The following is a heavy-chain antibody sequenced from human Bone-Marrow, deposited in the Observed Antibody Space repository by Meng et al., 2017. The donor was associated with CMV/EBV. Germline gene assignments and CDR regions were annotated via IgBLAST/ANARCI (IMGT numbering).Heavy chain of an antibody. CDR2: IYYSGST. J-gene: IGHJ5*02. CDR1: GGSISSGDYY. D-gene: IGHD3-22*01. CDR3: ARRNNYYDSSGYYQYNWFDP. Sequence: SETLSLTCTVSGGSISSGDYYWSWIRQPPGKGLEWIGYIYYSGSTYYNPSLKSRVTISVDTSKNQFSLKLSSVTAADTAVYYCARRNNYYDSSGYYQYNWFDPWGQGTRVTVSS. V-gene: IGHV4-30-4*08.